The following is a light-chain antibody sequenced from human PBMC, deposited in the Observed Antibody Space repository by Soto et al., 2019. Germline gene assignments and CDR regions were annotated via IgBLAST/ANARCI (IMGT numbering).Light chain of an antibody. J-gene: IGLJ1*01. Sequence: QSALTQPASVSGSPGQSINISCTGTSSDVGGYNYVSWYQHHPGKAPKLIIYDVSNRPSGVSNPFSGSKSGNTASLTISGLQPADEADYYCSSYTTSNTRQIVFGTGTKLTVL. CDR1: SSDVGGYNY. V-gene: IGLV2-14*03. CDR3: SSYTTSNTRQIV. CDR2: DVS.